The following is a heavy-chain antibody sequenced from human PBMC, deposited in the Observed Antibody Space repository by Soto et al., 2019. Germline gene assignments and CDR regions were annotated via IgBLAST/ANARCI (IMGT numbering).Heavy chain of an antibody. Sequence: SDTLSLTFSVSGGSLSTITYYWGWIRQPPGKGLELIGTISYGGTNYYNPSLKSRVTMSVDTSKKQFSLELTSLTAADTAVYYCARTLYKVINWFDXWGQVALVTVSX. CDR3: ARTLYKVINWFDX. J-gene: IGHJ5*02. D-gene: IGHD1-1*01. CDR1: GGSLSTITYY. CDR2: ISYGGTN. V-gene: IGHV4-39*01.